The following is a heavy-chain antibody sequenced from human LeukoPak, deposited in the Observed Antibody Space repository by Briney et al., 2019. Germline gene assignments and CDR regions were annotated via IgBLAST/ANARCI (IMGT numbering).Heavy chain of an antibody. D-gene: IGHD3-22*01. Sequence: GGSLRLSCVASGFSFNNYRMTWVRQAPGKGLEWVSVIYSGGSTYYADSVKGRFTISRDNSKNTLYLQMNSLRAEDTAVYYCAREYYDSSGYYYDYWGQGTLVTVSS. CDR1: GFSFNNYR. CDR3: AREYYDSSGYYYDY. V-gene: IGHV3-53*01. J-gene: IGHJ4*02. CDR2: IYSGGST.